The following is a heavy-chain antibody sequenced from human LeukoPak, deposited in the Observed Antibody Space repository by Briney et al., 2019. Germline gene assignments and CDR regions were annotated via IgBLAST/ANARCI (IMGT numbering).Heavy chain of an antibody. D-gene: IGHD1-26*01. V-gene: IGHV4-34*01. Sequence: KTSETLSLTCAVYGGSFSGYYWSWIRQPPGKGLEWIGEINHSGSTNYNPSLKSRVTISVDTSKNQFSLKLSSVTAADTAVYYCARGPIKGAKGSVDYWGQGTLVTVSS. CDR2: INHSGST. J-gene: IGHJ4*02. CDR1: GGSFSGYY. CDR3: ARGPIKGAKGSVDY.